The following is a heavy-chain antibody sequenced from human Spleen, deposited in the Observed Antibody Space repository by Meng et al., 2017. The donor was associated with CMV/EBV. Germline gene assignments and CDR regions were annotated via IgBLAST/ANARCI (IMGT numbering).Heavy chain of an antibody. CDR1: GFIFDDYA. J-gene: IGHJ4*02. Sequence: GGSLRLSCAASGFIFDDYAMHWVRQAPGKGLEWVSLISWDGVGTYYADSVKGRFTISRDNSKNSLSLQMNSLRAEDTAFYYCAKGDDYGGNSGGIDYWGQGTLVTVSS. CDR3: AKGDDYGGNSGGIDY. CDR2: ISWDGVGT. D-gene: IGHD4-23*01. V-gene: IGHV3-43D*03.